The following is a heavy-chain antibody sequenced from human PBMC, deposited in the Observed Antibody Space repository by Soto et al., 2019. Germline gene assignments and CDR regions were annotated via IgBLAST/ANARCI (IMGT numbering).Heavy chain of an antibody. V-gene: IGHV3-23*01. CDR1: GFTFSSCA. J-gene: IGHJ6*02. CDR3: VKGRCDDYYDVVDV. Sequence: GGSLGLSCAASGFTFSSCAMGWVRQAPGKGLEWVSDIIDSGGSTYYADAVKCRFTISRDNSKSTLYLQMNSLRAEDTAEYFCVKGRCDDYYDVVDVWGQGTTGT. CDR2: IIDSGGST.